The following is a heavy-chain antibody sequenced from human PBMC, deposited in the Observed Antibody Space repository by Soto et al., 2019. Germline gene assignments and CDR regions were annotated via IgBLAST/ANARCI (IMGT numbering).Heavy chain of an antibody. CDR2: IYTGGGT. CDR3: ARDGSGH. CDR1: GLTVSTNP. J-gene: IGHJ4*02. Sequence: EVQLVESGGGLVQPGGSLRLSCAASGLTVSTNPMSWVRQAPGKGLAWVSVIYTGGGTHYADSVKGRFTISRDNSKNTVNLQMHSLRPEDTAVYYCARDGSGHWGQGTLVTVSS. V-gene: IGHV3-66*01.